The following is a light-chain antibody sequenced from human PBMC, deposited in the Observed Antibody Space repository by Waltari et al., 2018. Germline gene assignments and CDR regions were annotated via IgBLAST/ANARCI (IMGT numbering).Light chain of an antibody. CDR2: WAS. CDR1: QSVLYSSNNNNY. CDR3: LQYYSTPPGT. Sequence: DIVMTQSPDSLAVSLGEEATIHCNYSQSVLYSSNNNNYLAWYQQKPGQSPKLLIYWASTRESGVPDRFSGSGSGTDFTLTISSLQAEDVAIYYCLQYYSTPPGTFGQGAKVEIK. J-gene: IGKJ1*01. V-gene: IGKV4-1*01.